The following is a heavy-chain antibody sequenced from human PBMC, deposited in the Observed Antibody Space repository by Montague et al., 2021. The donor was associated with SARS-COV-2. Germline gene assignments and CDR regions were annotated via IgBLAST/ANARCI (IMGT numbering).Heavy chain of an antibody. CDR3: VRHSHYDGLNGPPDF. CDR1: GVSVTDYY. D-gene: IGHD3-9*01. J-gene: IGHJ4*02. CDR2: VLYNKGT. V-gene: IGHV4-59*08. Sequence: SETLSLTYTVSGVSVTDYYWSWIRQPPGKGLEWVGDVLYNKGTNFNPSLKSRVAISVDTSKNQFSLRLTSVTAADTAFYYCVRHSHYDGLNGPPDFWDQGTLVTVSS.